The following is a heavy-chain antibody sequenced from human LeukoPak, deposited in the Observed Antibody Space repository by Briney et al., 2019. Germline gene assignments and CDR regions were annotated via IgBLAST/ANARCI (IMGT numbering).Heavy chain of an antibody. J-gene: IGHJ4*02. CDR3: ARRDDFWSGYYTGKYFDY. D-gene: IGHD3-3*01. CDR1: GGSFSGYY. V-gene: IGHV4-34*01. Sequence: PSETLSLTCAVYGGSFSGYYWSWIRQPPGKGLEWIGEINHSGSTNYNPSLKSRVTISVDTSKNQFSLKLSSVTAADTAVYYCARRDDFWSGYYTGKYFDYWGQGTLVTVSS. CDR2: INHSGST.